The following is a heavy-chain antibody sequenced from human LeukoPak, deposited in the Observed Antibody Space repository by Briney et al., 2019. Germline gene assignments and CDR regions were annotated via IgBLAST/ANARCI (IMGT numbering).Heavy chain of an antibody. Sequence: PSETLSLTCAVYGGSFSGYYWSWIRQPPGKGLEWIGYIYYSGSTYYNPSLKSRVTISVDTSKNQFSLKLSSVTAADTAVYYCARGTDYDNGDYWGQGTLVTVSS. CDR1: GGSFSGYY. CDR2: IYYSGST. V-gene: IGHV4-30-4*08. CDR3: ARGTDYDNGDY. D-gene: IGHD3-22*01. J-gene: IGHJ4*02.